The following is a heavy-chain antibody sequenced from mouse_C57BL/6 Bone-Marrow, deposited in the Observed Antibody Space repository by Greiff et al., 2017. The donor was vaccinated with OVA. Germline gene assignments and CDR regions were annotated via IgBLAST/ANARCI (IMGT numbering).Heavy chain of an antibody. CDR3: ARGQGVTTVVASPFSY. Sequence: DVKLVESGGGLVKPGGSLKLSCAASGFTFSSYAMSWVRQTPEKRLEWVATISDGGSYTYYPDNVKGRFTISRDNAKNNLYLQMSHLKSEDTAMYYCARGQGVTTVVASPFSYWGKGTLVTVSA. J-gene: IGHJ3*01. CDR2: ISDGGSYT. CDR1: GFTFSSYA. D-gene: IGHD1-1*01. V-gene: IGHV5-4*03.